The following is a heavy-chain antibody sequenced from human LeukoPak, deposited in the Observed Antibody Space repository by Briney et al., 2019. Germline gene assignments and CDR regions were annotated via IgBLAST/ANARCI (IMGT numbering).Heavy chain of an antibody. V-gene: IGHV3-23*01. CDR1: GFTFSNTG. Sequence: GGSLRLSCAASGFTFSNTGMSWVRQAPRRGLEWVSAFSGHSHSTYYADSVKGRFTITRDNSKNTLYLQMNSLRAEDTAVYYCAKVGTDCGQGTLVTVSS. CDR3: AKVGTD. D-gene: IGHD3/OR15-3a*01. J-gene: IGHJ4*02. CDR2: FSGHSHST.